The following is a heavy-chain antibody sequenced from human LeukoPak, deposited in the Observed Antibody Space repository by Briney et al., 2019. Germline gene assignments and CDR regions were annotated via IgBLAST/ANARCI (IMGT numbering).Heavy chain of an antibody. CDR1: GFTFSYYA. CDR3: ADSDGYYYDV. V-gene: IGHV3-30-3*01. CDR2: ISNDECNR. J-gene: IGHJ4*02. Sequence: GGSLRLSCVASGFTSGFTFSYYAMHWVRQAPGKGLEWMAFISNDECNRYFTNSVTFRFTISRDNSKNTVYLQMNSLGAEDTAVYYCADSDGYYYDVWGQGTLVTVS. D-gene: IGHD2-15*01.